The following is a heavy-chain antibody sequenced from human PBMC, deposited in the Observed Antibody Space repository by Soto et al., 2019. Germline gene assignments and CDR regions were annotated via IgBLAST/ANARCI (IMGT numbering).Heavy chain of an antibody. CDR2: INHSGST. Sequence: TSETHSLTCAVYGGSCIGYYWSWIRQPTGKGLEWIGEINHSGSTNYNPSLKSRVTISVDTSKNQFSLKLSSVTAADTAVYYCARGFKAVTSQVYYYMDVWGKGTTVTVSS. D-gene: IGHD4-4*01. CDR1: GGSCIGYY. CDR3: ARGFKAVTSQVYYYMDV. V-gene: IGHV4-34*01. J-gene: IGHJ6*03.